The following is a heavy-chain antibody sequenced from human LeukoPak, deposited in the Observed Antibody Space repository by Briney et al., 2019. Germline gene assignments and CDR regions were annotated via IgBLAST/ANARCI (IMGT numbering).Heavy chain of an antibody. V-gene: IGHV3-21*01. CDR3: ARTRSIGYYDYVRDFDY. CDR2: ISSSSSYI. D-gene: IGHD3-16*01. Sequence: GGSLRLSCAASGFTFSSYSMNWVRQAPGKGLEWVSSISSSSSYIYYADLVKGRFTISRDNAKNSLYLQMNSLRAEDTAVYYCARTRSIGYYDYVRDFDYWGQGTLVTVSS. CDR1: GFTFSSYS. J-gene: IGHJ4*02.